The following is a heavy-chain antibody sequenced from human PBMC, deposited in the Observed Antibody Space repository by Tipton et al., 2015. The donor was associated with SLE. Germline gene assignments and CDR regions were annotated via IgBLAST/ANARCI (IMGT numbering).Heavy chain of an antibody. CDR3: TAEMMSSSSLDDC. CDR1: GFTFSNYG. CDR2: IRHDGNKK. Sequence: SLRLSCAASGFTFSNYGMHWVRQAPGKGLEWVAFIRHDGNKKYYADSVKGRFTISRDNSKNTLYVQMNSLRAEDTAVYYCTAEMMSSSSLDDCWGQGTLVTVSS. V-gene: IGHV3-30*02. J-gene: IGHJ4*02. D-gene: IGHD6-6*01.